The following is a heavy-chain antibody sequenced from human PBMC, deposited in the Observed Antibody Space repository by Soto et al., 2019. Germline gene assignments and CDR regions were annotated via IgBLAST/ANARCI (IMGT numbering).Heavy chain of an antibody. CDR2: ISGSGDST. D-gene: IGHD1-26*01. V-gene: IGHV3-23*01. CDR1: GFTFSSYA. CDR3: ARRGSGSYYDY. Sequence: EVQLLESGGGLVQPGGSLRLSCAASGFTFSSYAMRWVRQAPVKGLEWVSAISGSGDSTYYADSVKGRLTISRDNAKNTLSLQMNSLRAEDTAVYYCARRGSGSYYDYWGQGTLVTVSS. J-gene: IGHJ4*02.